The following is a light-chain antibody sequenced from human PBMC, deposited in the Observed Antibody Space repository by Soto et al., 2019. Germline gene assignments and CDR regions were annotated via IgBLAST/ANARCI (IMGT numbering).Light chain of an antibody. CDR1: QSVSSSY. CDR3: QQYGSSPPD. J-gene: IGKJ4*01. Sequence: IVLTQSPATLSLSPGERATLSCRASQSVSSSYLAWYQQKPGQAPRLLIYGASSRATGIPDRFSGSGSGTDFTLTISRLEPEDFAVYYCQQYGSSPPDFGGGTKVDIK. CDR2: GAS. V-gene: IGKV3-20*01.